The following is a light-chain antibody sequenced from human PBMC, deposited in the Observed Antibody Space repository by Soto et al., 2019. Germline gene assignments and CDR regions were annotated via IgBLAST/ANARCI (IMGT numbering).Light chain of an antibody. CDR2: DVS. V-gene: IGLV2-11*01. CDR1: SSDVGGYNH. CDR3: CSYAGTYTFYV. Sequence: QSALTQPRSVSGSPGQSVTIYCTGTSSDVGGYNHVSWYQQHPGKAPKLMIYDVSGRPSGVPDRFSGSKSGNTASLTISGLQAEDEADYYCCSYAGTYTFYVFGTGTKVTVL. J-gene: IGLJ1*01.